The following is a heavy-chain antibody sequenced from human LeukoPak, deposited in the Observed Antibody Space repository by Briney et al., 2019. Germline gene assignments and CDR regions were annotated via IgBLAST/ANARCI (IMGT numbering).Heavy chain of an antibody. V-gene: IGHV3-30*04. D-gene: IGHD3-22*01. J-gene: IGHJ3*02. CDR1: GFTFSSYA. Sequence: GGSLRLSCAASGFTFSSYAMHWVRQAPGKGLEWVTIISYDGTNKYYADSVKGRFTISRDNSKNTLFLQINSLRAEDTAVYYCARSNYYDSRSWGFDIWGQGTMVTVSS. CDR3: ARSNYYDSRSWGFDI. CDR2: ISYDGTNK.